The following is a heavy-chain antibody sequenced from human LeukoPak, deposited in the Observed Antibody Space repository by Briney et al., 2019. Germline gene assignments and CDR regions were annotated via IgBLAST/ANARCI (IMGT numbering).Heavy chain of an antibody. CDR2: ISTSGSP. Sequence: PSETLSLTCTVSSGSIIRYHWSWIRQSAEKGLEWIGRISTSGSPNYNLSLRSRVSMSADTSKNQVSLQVTSVTAADTAVYYCARGRDTALNYFDLWGRGTLVTVSS. CDR1: SGSIIRYH. V-gene: IGHV4-4*07. D-gene: IGHD5-18*01. CDR3: ARGRDTALNYFDL. J-gene: IGHJ2*01.